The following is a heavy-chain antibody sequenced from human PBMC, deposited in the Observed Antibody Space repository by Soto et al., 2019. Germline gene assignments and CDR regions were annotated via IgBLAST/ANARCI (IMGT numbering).Heavy chain of an antibody. Sequence: ASVKVSCKASGDTFTGYYMHWVRQAAGQGLEWMGWINPNSGGTNYAQKFQGRVTMTRDTSISTAYMELSRLRSDDTAVYYCAREKIQLWLRIGYENGIDGLGQRTTVTGS. J-gene: IGHJ6*01. V-gene: IGHV1-2*02. CDR3: AREKIQLWLRIGYENGIDG. CDR1: GDTFTGYY. CDR2: INPNSGGT. D-gene: IGHD5-18*01.